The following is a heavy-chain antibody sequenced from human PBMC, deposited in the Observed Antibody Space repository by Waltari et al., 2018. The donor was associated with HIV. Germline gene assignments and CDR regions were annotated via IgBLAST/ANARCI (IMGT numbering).Heavy chain of an antibody. Sequence: EVQLVESGGGLVQPGGSLRLSCAGSGFTFSSYWMGWVRQAPGKGLEWVANIKQDGSEKYYVDSVKGRFTISRDNAKNSLYLQMNSLRAEDTAVYYCARVGDSSGYLDYWGQGTLVTVSS. CDR2: IKQDGSEK. J-gene: IGHJ4*02. CDR1: GFTFSSYW. D-gene: IGHD3-22*01. V-gene: IGHV3-7*01. CDR3: ARVGDSSGYLDY.